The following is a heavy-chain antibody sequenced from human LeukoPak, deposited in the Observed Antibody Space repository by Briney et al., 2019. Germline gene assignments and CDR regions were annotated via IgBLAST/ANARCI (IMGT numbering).Heavy chain of an antibody. CDR1: GGTFSSYA. Sequence: ASVKVSCKASGGTFSSYAISWVRQAPGQGLEWMGRIISIFGTANYAQKFQGRVTITTDESTSTAYMELSSLRSEDTAVYYCASQNYDFWSGYRPVEYYYYYMDVWGKGTTVTVSS. D-gene: IGHD3-3*01. V-gene: IGHV1-69*05. J-gene: IGHJ6*03. CDR2: IISIFGTA. CDR3: ASQNYDFWSGYRPVEYYYYYMDV.